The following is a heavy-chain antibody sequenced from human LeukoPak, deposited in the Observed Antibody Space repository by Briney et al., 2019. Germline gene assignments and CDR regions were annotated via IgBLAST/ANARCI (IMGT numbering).Heavy chain of an antibody. CDR3: ARGILWFGEPDAFDI. J-gene: IGHJ3*02. CDR2: IYHSGSS. V-gene: IGHV4-4*02. CDR1: GGSISHDNW. D-gene: IGHD3-10*01. Sequence: PSETLSLTCVVSGGSISHDNWWSWVRQPPGKGLEWIGEIYHSGSSNYNPSLKSRVTISVDTSKNQFSLKLSSVTAADTAVYYCARGILWFGEPDAFDIWGQGTMVTVSS.